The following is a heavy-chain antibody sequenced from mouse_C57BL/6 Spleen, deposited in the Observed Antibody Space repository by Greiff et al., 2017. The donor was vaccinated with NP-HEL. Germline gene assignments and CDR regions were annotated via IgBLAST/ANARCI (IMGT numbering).Heavy chain of an antibody. D-gene: IGHD2-5*01. J-gene: IGHJ4*01. CDR1: GFTFSDYG. CDR2: ISSGSSTI. Sequence: EVNLVESGGGLVKPGGSLKLSCAASGFTFSDYGMHWVRQAPEKGLEWVAYISSGSSTIYYADTVKGRFTISRDNAKNTLFLQMTSLRSEDTAMYYCAREDYSNYGRDYAMDYWGQGTSVTVSS. CDR3: AREDYSNYGRDYAMDY. V-gene: IGHV5-17*01.